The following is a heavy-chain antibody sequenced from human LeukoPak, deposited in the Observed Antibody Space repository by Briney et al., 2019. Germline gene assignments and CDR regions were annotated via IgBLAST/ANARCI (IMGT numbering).Heavy chain of an antibody. V-gene: IGHV1-46*01. CDR1: GYTFTSYY. Sequence: ASVKVSCKASGYTFTSYYMHWVRQAPGQGLEWMGIINPSGGSTSYAQKFQGRVTMTRDTSTSTVYMELSSLRSEDTAVYYCARDLRYTLSQDFDRLLWDYWGQGTLVTVSS. D-gene: IGHD3-9*01. CDR3: ARDLRYTLSQDFDRLLWDY. CDR2: INPSGGST. J-gene: IGHJ4*02.